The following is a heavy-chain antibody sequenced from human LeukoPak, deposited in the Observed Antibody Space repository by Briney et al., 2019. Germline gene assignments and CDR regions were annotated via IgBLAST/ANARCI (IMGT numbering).Heavy chain of an antibody. CDR1: GGSFRGYY. CDR2: INHGGST. D-gene: IGHD2-8*02. J-gene: IGHJ3*02. V-gene: IGHV4-34*01. CDR3: ARSRPWPTGTVDI. Sequence: SETLSLTCAVLGGSFRGYYWSWIRQSPGKGLEWIGEINHGGSTNYNPSLRSRVTISIDTSNNQFSLKLTSVTAADTALYFCARSRPWPTGTVDIWDQGAMVTVSS.